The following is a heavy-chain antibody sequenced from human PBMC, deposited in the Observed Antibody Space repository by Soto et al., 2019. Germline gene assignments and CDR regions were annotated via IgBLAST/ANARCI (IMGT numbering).Heavy chain of an antibody. D-gene: IGHD3-3*01. CDR3: ARYLPGYYDFWSGYYGSYYFDY. CDR1: GGSISSYY. J-gene: IGHJ4*02. V-gene: IGHV4-59*08. Sequence: QVQLQESGPGLVKPSETLSLTCTVSGGSISSYYWSWIRQPPGKGLEWIGYIYYSGSTNYNPSLKSRVTISVDTSKNQFSLKLSSVTAADTAVYYCARYLPGYYDFWSGYYGSYYFDYWGQGTLVTVSS. CDR2: IYYSGST.